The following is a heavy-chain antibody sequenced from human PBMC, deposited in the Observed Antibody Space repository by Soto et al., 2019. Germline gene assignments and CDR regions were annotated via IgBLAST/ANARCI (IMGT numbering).Heavy chain of an antibody. CDR2: INSNGSST. Sequence: EVQLVESGGGLVQPGGSLRLSCAASGFTFSSYWMHWVRQAPGKGLVWVSRINSNGSSTRYADSVKGRFTISRDNAKNTLYLQMNGLRAEDTAVYYCARDREVVTAILGYWGQGTLVTVSS. V-gene: IGHV3-74*01. J-gene: IGHJ4*02. CDR1: GFTFSSYW. CDR3: ARDREVVTAILGY. D-gene: IGHD2-21*02.